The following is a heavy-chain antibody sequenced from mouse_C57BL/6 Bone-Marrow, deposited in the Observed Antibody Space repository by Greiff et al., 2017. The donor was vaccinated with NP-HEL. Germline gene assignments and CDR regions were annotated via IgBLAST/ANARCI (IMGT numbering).Heavy chain of an antibody. J-gene: IGHJ4*01. CDR3: FVPYYSSSPLYAMDY. Sequence: VQLQESGAELAKPGASVKLSCKASGYTFTSYWMHWVKQRPGQGLEWIGYINPSSGYTKYNQKFKDKATLTADKSSSTAYMQLSSLTYEDSAVYYCFVPYYSSSPLYAMDYWGQGTSVTVSS. CDR2: INPSSGYT. D-gene: IGHD1-1*01. CDR1: GYTFTSYW. V-gene: IGHV1-7*01.